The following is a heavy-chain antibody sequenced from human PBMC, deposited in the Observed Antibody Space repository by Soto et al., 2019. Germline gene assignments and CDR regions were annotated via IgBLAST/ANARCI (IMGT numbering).Heavy chain of an antibody. V-gene: IGHV1-69*06. CDR1: GGTFSSYA. Sequence: QVQLVQSGAEVKKPGSSVKVSCKASGGTFSSYAISWVRQAPGQGLEWMGGIIPIFGTANYAQKFQGRVTITADKSTSTAYMELSSLRSEDTAVYYCAREPNALMVYGYYYGMDVWGQGTTVTVSS. CDR3: AREPNALMVYGYYYGMDV. D-gene: IGHD2-8*01. CDR2: IIPIFGTA. J-gene: IGHJ6*02.